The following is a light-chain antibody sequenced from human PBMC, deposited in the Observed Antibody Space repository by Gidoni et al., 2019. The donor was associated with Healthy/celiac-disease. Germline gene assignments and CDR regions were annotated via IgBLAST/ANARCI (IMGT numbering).Light chain of an antibody. CDR1: SSDVGGYNY. J-gene: IGLJ2*01. V-gene: IGLV2-14*03. CDR3: SSYTSSSTRV. CDR2: DVS. Sequence: QSALTQPASVSGSPVPSITISCTGTSSDVGGYNYVYWYQQHPGKAPKLMIYDVSNRTSGVSNRFSGSKSGNTAYLTISGLQAEDKADYYCSSYTSSSTRVFGGGTKLTVL.